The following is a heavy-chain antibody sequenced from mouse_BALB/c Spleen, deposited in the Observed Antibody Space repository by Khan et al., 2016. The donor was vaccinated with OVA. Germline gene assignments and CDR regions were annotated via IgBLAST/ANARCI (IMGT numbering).Heavy chain of an antibody. Sequence: QIQLVQSGAELVKPGASVKLSCKTSGYTFTSYWIQWVKQRPGQGLGWIGQIFPGTGTTYYNENFKGKATLTVDTSSSTAYMQLSSLTSEDSAVXCCARGFYGSYECAGWGQGTLVTV. J-gene: IGHJ3*01. CDR3: ARGFYGSYECAG. V-gene: IGHV1S132*01. D-gene: IGHD2-1*01. CDR1: GYTFTSYW. CDR2: IFPGTGTT.